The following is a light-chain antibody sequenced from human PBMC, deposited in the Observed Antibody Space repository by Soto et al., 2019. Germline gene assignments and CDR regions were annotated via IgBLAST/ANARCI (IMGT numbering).Light chain of an antibody. CDR1: QGISSY. CDR3: QQYYSYPPWT. CDR2: AAS. J-gene: IGKJ1*01. Sequence: AIRMTQSPSSFSASTGDRFTITCRASQGISSYLAWYQQKPGKAPKLLIYAASTLQSGVPSRFSGSGSGTDFTLTISCLQSEDFATYYCQQYYSYPPWTFGPGTKVEIK. V-gene: IGKV1-8*01.